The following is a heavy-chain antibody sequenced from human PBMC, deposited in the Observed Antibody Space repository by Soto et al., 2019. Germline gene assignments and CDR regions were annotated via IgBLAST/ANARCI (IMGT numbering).Heavy chain of an antibody. CDR2: ISYDGSNK. J-gene: IGHJ3*02. D-gene: IGHD6-13*01. CDR1: GFTFSSYG. CDR3: AKVSVRGAAGLDI. Sequence: QGQLVESGGGVVQPGRSLRLSCAASGFTFSSYGMHWVRQAPGKGLEWVAVISYDGSNKYYADSVKGRFTISRDNSKNTLYLQMNSLRAEDTAVYYCAKVSVRGAAGLDIWGQGTMVTVSS. V-gene: IGHV3-30*18.